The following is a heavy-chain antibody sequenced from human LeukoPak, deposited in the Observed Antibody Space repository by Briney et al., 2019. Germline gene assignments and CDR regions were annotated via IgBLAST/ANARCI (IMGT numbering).Heavy chain of an antibody. Sequence: ASVKVSCKASGYTFTSYAMNWVRQAPGQGLEWMGWINTNTGNPTYAQGFTGRFVFSLDASVSTAYLQISSLKAEDTAVYYCARGGYYGDYSDPFDIWGQGTMVTVSS. V-gene: IGHV7-4-1*02. D-gene: IGHD4-17*01. CDR1: GYTFTSYA. CDR3: ARGGYYGDYSDPFDI. J-gene: IGHJ3*02. CDR2: INTNTGNP.